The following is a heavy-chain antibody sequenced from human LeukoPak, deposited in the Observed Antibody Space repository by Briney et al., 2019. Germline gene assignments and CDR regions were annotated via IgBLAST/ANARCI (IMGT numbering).Heavy chain of an antibody. V-gene: IGHV1-8*01. D-gene: IGHD3-16*01. CDR3: ARDGGEVGFDY. CDR1: GYTFTSYD. Sequence: ASVKVSCKASGYTFTSYDINWVRQATGQGLEWMGWMNPNSGNTGYAQKFQGRVTMTRDMSTSTVYMELSSLRSEDTAVYYCARDGGEVGFDYWGQGTLVTVSS. CDR2: MNPNSGNT. J-gene: IGHJ4*02.